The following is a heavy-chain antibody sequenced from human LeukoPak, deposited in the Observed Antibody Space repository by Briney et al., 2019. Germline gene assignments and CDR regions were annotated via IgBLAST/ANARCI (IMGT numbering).Heavy chain of an antibody. J-gene: IGHJ6*02. D-gene: IGHD3-10*01. CDR2: IYTSGSP. CDR1: VGSISSYY. CDR3: ARERGYYGMDV. V-gene: IGHV4-4*07. Sequence: PSETLSLTCSVSVGSISSYYWSWTRQPAGKSLEWIGRIYTSGSPSYNPSLKSRVTMSLDTSKKQFSLKLNSVTAADTAVYYCARERGYYGMDVWGQGTTVTVSS.